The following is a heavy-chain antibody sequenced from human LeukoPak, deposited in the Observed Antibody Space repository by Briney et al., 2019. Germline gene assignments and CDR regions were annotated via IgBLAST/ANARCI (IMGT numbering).Heavy chain of an antibody. CDR3: ARLIGYLGYCSGGSCYPEYAFDI. V-gene: IGHV4-59*01. J-gene: IGHJ3*02. D-gene: IGHD2-15*01. CDR2: IYYSGST. Sequence: SETLSLTCTVSGGSISSYYWSWIRQPPGKGLEWIGYIYYSGSTNYNPSLKSRVTISVDTSKNQFSLKLSSVTAADTAVYYCARLIGYLGYCSGGSCYPEYAFDIWGQGTMVTVSS. CDR1: GGSISSYY.